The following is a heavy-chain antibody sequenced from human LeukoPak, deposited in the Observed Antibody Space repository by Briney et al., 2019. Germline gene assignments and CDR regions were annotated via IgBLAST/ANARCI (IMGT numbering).Heavy chain of an antibody. CDR3: ARDRLGTWYYFDS. CDR2: IQYDGRNI. J-gene: IGHJ4*02. Sequence: PGGSLRLSCAASGFSFSSYGMHWVRQAPGKGLEWVAFIQYDGRNIYYPDSVKGRFTISRDNAKNSLYLQMNSLRAEDTAVYYCARDRLGTWYYFDSWGQGSLVTVSS. V-gene: IGHV3-30*02. D-gene: IGHD6-13*01. CDR1: GFSFSSYG.